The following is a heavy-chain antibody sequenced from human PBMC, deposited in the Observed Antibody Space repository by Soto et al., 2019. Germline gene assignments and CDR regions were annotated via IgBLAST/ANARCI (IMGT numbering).Heavy chain of an antibody. CDR2: IYYSGST. CDR1: GGSISSGGYY. CDR3: ARGAVATSPSHFQH. V-gene: IGHV4-31*03. Sequence: QVQLQESGPGLVKPSQTLSLTCTVSGGSISSGGYYWSWIRQHPGKGLEWIGYIYYSGSTYYNPSLKGRVTISVDTSKNLFSLKLSSVTAADTAVYYCARGAVATSPSHFQHWGQGTLVTVSS. J-gene: IGHJ1*01. D-gene: IGHD5-12*01.